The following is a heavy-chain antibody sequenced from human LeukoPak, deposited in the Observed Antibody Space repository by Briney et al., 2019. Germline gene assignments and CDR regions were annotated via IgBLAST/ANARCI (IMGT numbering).Heavy chain of an antibody. CDR1: GFTFSSYS. CDR2: ISSSGSTI. V-gene: IGHV3-48*04. CDR3: ARRQYSGSYSGFDI. D-gene: IGHD1-26*01. J-gene: IGHJ3*02. Sequence: GGSLRLSCAASGFTFSSYSMNWVRQAPGKGLEWVSYISSSGSTIYYADSVKGRFTISRDNAKNSLYLQMNSLRAEDTAVYYCARRQYSGSYSGFDIWGQGTMVTVSS.